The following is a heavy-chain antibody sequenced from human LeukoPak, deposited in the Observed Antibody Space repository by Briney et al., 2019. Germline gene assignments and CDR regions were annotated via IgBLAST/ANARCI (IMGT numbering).Heavy chain of an antibody. D-gene: IGHD3-10*01. Sequence: PSETLSLTCTVSGGSISNYYWSWIRQPAGKGLECIGRVYSSGSTIYIPSLKSRVTMSVDTSKNQFSLKLTSVTAADTAVYYCAKIIYYYASGNAGWYFDLWGRGTLVTVAS. CDR3: AKIIYYYASGNAGWYFDL. V-gene: IGHV4-4*07. J-gene: IGHJ2*01. CDR1: GGSISNYY. CDR2: VYSSGST.